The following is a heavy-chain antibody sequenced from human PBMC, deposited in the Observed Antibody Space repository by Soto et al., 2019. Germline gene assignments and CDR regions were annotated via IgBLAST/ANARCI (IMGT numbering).Heavy chain of an antibody. D-gene: IGHD3-22*01. CDR3: ARVRRSSGYYYGY. CDR2: INPSGGST. J-gene: IGHJ4*02. Sequence: AAVKVSCKASGYTFTSYGMRWVRQAPGQGLEWMGIINPSGGSTSYAQKFQGRVTMTRDTSTSTVYMELSSLRSEDTAVYYCARVRRSSGYYYGYWGQGTPVTVSS. V-gene: IGHV1-46*01. CDR1: GYTFTSYG.